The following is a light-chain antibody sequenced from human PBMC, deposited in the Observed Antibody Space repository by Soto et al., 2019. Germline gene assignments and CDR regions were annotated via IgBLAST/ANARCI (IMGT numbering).Light chain of an antibody. CDR1: SSDVGGYNH. Sequence: QSALTQPASVSGSPGQSITISCTGTSSDVGGYNHVSWYQQRPGKAPKLMIYDVGNRPSGVSIRFSGSKSGKTASLTISGLQAEDEADYYCTSYTSSSTYVFGTGTKVTVL. CDR3: TSYTSSSTYV. V-gene: IGLV2-14*01. CDR2: DVG. J-gene: IGLJ1*01.